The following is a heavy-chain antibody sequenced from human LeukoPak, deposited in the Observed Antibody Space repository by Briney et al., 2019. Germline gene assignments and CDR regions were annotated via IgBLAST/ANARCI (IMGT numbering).Heavy chain of an antibody. CDR2: INHSGST. D-gene: IGHD6-19*01. CDR3: AKYGKSGWSIDN. Sequence: PSETLSLTCAVYAGSFSGYYWSWIRQPPGKGLEWIGGINHSGSTNYNPSLKSRLTMSVDTSKNQFSLKLNSVTAADTAVYFCAKYGKSGWSIDNWGQGTLVTVSS. V-gene: IGHV4-34*10. CDR1: AGSFSGYY. J-gene: IGHJ4*02.